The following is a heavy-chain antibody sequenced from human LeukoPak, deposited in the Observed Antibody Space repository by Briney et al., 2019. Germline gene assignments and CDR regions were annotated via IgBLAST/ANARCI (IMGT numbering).Heavy chain of an antibody. D-gene: IGHD3-10*01. Sequence: GGSLRLSCAASGFTFSSYGMHWVRQAPGKGLEWVAVISYDGSNKYYADSVKGRFTISRDNSKNTLYLQMNSLRAEDTAVYYCAKRQYYYGSGRRLADCWGQGTLVTVSS. V-gene: IGHV3-30*18. CDR2: ISYDGSNK. CDR1: GFTFSSYG. J-gene: IGHJ4*02. CDR3: AKRQYYYGSGRRLADC.